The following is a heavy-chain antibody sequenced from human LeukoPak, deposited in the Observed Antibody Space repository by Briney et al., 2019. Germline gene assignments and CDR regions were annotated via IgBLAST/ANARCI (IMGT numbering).Heavy chain of an antibody. CDR3: WKRRVVIRVFLFGLNKEAYYSDS. CDR2: LSGSCGGT. D-gene: IGHD2/OR15-2a*01. Sequence: PVGSLRLSCAASGITLSNYGMSWVRQAPGKGLEWVAGLSGSCGGTNYAESVQGRVTISRDKSTNTLYLQMNSLRAEDTAVYYCWKRRVVIRVFLFGLNKEAYYSDSWGQGALVTVSS. CDR1: GITLSNYG. V-gene: IGHV3-23*01. J-gene: IGHJ4*02.